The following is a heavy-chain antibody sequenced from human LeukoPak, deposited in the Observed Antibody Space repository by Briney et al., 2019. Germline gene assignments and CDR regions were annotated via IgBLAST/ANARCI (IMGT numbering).Heavy chain of an antibody. CDR1: GFTFSTYG. CDR2: IRYDGSNK. D-gene: IGHD5-12*01. J-gene: IGHJ4*02. CDR3: ARDIVATIFSY. Sequence: GGSLRLSCAASGFTFSTYGMHWVRQAPGKGLEGVAFIRYDGSNKYYADSVKGRFTISRDNAKNSLYLQMNSLRAEDTAVYYCARDIVATIFSYWGQGALVTVSS. V-gene: IGHV3-30*02.